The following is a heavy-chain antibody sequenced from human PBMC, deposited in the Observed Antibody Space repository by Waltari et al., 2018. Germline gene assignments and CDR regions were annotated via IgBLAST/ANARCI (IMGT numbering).Heavy chain of an antibody. CDR2: IIPILGIA. Sequence: QVQLVQSGAEVKKPGSSVKVSCKASGGTFSSYTISWERQAPGQGLEWMGRIIPILGIANYAQKCQGRVTITADKSTSTAYRGLSSLRSEDTAVYYCARALGYCSGGSCRILDYWGQGTLVTVSS. CDR3: ARALGYCSGGSCRILDY. V-gene: IGHV1-69*02. J-gene: IGHJ4*02. CDR1: GGTFSSYT. D-gene: IGHD2-15*01.